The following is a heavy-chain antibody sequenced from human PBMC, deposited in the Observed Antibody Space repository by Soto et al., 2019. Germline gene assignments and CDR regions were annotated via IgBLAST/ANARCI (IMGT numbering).Heavy chain of an antibody. Sequence: PGGSLRLSCAASGFTFSSYAMSWVRQAPGKWLEWVSAISGSGGSTYYADSVKGRFTISRDNSKNTLYLQMNSLRAEDTAVYYCAKDRIVARPYNWFDPWGQGTLVTVSS. D-gene: IGHD5-12*01. CDR1: GFTFSSYA. J-gene: IGHJ5*02. CDR2: ISGSGGST. V-gene: IGHV3-23*01. CDR3: AKDRIVARPYNWFDP.